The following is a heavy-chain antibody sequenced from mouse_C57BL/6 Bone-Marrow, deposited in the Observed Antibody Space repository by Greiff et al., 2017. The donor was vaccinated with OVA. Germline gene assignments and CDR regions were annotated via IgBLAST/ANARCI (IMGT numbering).Heavy chain of an antibody. D-gene: IGHD2-5*01. CDR1: GFTFSSYG. CDR3: TRKEYYYSNCPYAMDY. J-gene: IGHJ4*01. Sequence: EVQLVESGGDLVKPGGSLKLSCAASGFTFSSYGMSWVRQTPDKRLEWVATISSGGSNTYYPDSVKGRFTISSDNAKNTLYLQMSSLKSEDTAMYYCTRKEYYYSNCPYAMDYWGQGTSVTVSS. V-gene: IGHV5-6*01. CDR2: ISSGGSNT.